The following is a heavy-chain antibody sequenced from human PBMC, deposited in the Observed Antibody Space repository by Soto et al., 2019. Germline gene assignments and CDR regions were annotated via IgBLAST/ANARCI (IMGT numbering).Heavy chain of an antibody. V-gene: IGHV3-23*01. Sequence: GGSLRLSCAASGFTFSSYTMSWVRQAPGKGLEWVSAISGSGGSTYYADSVKGRFTISRDNSKNTLYLQMNSLRAEDTAVYYCAKPPEYSSSSGYYYYYMDVWGKGTTVTVSS. J-gene: IGHJ6*03. CDR1: GFTFSSYT. CDR3: AKPPEYSSSSGYYYYYMDV. CDR2: ISGSGGST. D-gene: IGHD6-6*01.